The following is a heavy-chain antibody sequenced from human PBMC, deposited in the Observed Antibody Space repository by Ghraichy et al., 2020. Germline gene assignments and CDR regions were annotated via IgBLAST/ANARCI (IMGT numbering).Heavy chain of an antibody. V-gene: IGHV3-7*01. CDR1: GFTFSTYW. CDR2: IKQDESEK. J-gene: IGHJ4*02. Sequence: GGSLRLSCAASGFTFSTYWMTWVRQAPGKGLEWVAYIKQDESEKYYVDSVKGRFTISRDNAKNSLFLQMNNLRAEDTAVYYCARGRSALPAPFDYWCPGNLLPVSS. CDR3: ARGRSALPAPFDY. D-gene: IGHD3-3*01.